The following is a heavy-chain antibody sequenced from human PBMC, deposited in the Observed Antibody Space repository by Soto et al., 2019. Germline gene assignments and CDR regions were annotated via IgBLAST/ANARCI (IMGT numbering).Heavy chain of an antibody. D-gene: IGHD6-6*01. CDR2: IYTSGST. V-gene: IGHV4-4*07. J-gene: IGHJ4*02. Sequence: QVQLQESGPGLVKPSETLSLTCTVSGGSISSYYWSWIRQPAGKGLEWIGRIYTSGSTNYNPSLKRRVTLSVNTSKNPVPLKLSSVTAAETAGYYCARSKIAARGGGFDYWGQGTLVTVSS. CDR1: GGSISSYY. CDR3: ARSKIAARGGGFDY.